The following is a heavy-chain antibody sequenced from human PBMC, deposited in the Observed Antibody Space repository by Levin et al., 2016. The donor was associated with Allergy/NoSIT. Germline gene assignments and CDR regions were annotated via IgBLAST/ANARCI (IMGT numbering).Heavy chain of an antibody. CDR1: GFSFSRHG. CDR3: GRSNHGSGSNYYFGIDA. Sequence: GESLKISCAASGFSFSRHGMNWVRQAPGKGLEWVALIWYDGSHKYYADSVKGRFTISRDNSKSTMNLQMDNLRAEDTALYYCGRSNHGSGSNYYFGIDAWGQGTTVTVSS. J-gene: IGHJ6*02. V-gene: IGHV3-33*01. CDR2: IWYDGSHK. D-gene: IGHD3-10*01.